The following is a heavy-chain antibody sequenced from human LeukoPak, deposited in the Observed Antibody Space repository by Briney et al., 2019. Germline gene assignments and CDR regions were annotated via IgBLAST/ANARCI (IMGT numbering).Heavy chain of an antibody. D-gene: IGHD3-3*01. CDR1: GGSFSGYY. CDR2: INHSGST. Sequence: SETLSLTCAVYGGSFSGYYWSWIRQPPGKGLEWIGEINHSGSTNYNPSLKSRVTISVDTSKNQFSLKLSSVTAADTAVYYCARAGTFTYYDFWSGYPPPNCYMDVWGKGTTVTVSS. V-gene: IGHV4-34*01. J-gene: IGHJ6*03. CDR3: ARAGTFTYYDFWSGYPPPNCYMDV.